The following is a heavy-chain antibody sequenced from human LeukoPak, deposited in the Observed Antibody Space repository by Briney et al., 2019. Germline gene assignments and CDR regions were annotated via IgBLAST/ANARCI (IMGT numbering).Heavy chain of an antibody. CDR1: GFTFSSYG. D-gene: IGHD3-22*01. CDR2: IRYDGSNK. J-gene: IGHJ3*02. V-gene: IGHV3-30*02. CDR3: ARGGYYDSRDAFDI. Sequence: GGSLRLSCAASGFTFSSYGMHWVRQAPGKGLEWVAFIRYDGSNKYYADSVKGRFTISRDNSKNTLYLQMNSLRAEDTALYHCARGGYYDSRDAFDIWGQGTMVTVSS.